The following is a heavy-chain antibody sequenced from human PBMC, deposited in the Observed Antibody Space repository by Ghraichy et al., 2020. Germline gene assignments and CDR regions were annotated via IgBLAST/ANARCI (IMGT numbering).Heavy chain of an antibody. D-gene: IGHD2-15*01. J-gene: IGHJ6*03. CDR1: GFTFSNAW. CDR2: IKSKTDGGTT. V-gene: IGHV3-15*01. Sequence: GGSLRLSCAASGFTFSNAWMSWVRQAPGKGLEWVGRIKSKTDGGTTDYAAPVKGRFTISRDDSKNTLYLQMNSLKTEDTAVYYCTTAVDIVVVVETYYMDVWGKGTTVTVSS. CDR3: TTAVDIVVVVETYYMDV.